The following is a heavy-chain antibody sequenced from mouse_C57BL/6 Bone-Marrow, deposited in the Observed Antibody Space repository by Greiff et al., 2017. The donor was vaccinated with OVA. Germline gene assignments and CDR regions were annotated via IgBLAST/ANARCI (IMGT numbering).Heavy chain of an antibody. Sequence: VQLQQSGPELVKPGASVKISCKASGYSFTGYYMNWVKQSPEKSLEWIGEINPSTGGTTYNQKFKAKATLTVDKSSSTAYMQLNSLTSEDSAVYYGARDTWDWYFDVCVTGTTVTVSS. J-gene: IGHJ1*03. CDR2: INPSTGGT. V-gene: IGHV1-42*01. CDR1: GYSFTGYY. CDR3: ARDTWDWYFDV.